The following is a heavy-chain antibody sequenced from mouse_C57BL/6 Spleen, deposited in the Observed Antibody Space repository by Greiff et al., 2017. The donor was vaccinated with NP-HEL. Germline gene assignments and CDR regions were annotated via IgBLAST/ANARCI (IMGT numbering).Heavy chain of an antibody. V-gene: IGHV1-64*01. Sequence: VQLQQPGAELVKPGASVQLSCKASGYTFTSYWMHWVKQRPGQGLEWIGMIHPNSGSTNYNEKFKSKATLTVDKSSSTAYMQLSSLTSEDSAVYYCSRSSYYGSEYFDYWGQGTTLTVSS. CDR1: GYTFTSYW. CDR2: IHPNSGST. J-gene: IGHJ2*01. D-gene: IGHD1-1*01. CDR3: SRSSYYGSEYFDY.